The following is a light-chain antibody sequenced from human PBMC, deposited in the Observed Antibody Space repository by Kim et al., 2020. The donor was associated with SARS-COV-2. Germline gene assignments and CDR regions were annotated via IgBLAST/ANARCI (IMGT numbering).Light chain of an antibody. V-gene: IGLV2-14*04. Sequence: GQSITISCTGTSSDVGCYNYVSWYQQHPGKAPKLMVYDVSQRPSGVSNRFSGSKSGNTASLTISGLQAEDEADYYCSSYTSSSTWVFGGGTQLTVL. J-gene: IGLJ3*02. CDR1: SSDVGCYNY. CDR3: SSYTSSSTWV. CDR2: DVS.